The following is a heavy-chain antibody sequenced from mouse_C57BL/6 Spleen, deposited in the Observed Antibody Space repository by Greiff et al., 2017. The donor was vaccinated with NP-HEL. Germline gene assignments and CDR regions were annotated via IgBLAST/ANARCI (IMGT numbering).Heavy chain of an antibody. D-gene: IGHD4-1*01. J-gene: IGHJ2*01. CDR1: GFTFSSYT. CDR2: ISGGGGNT. CDR3: ARQLAFDY. V-gene: IGHV5-9*01. Sequence: EVKLQESGGGLVKPGGSLKLSCAASGFTFSSYTMSWVRQTPEKRLEWVATISGGGGNTYYPDSVKGRFTISRDNAKNTLYLQMSSLRSEDTALYYCARQLAFDYWGQGTTLTVSS.